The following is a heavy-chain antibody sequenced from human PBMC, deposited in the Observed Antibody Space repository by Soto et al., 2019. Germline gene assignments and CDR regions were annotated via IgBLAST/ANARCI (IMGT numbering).Heavy chain of an antibody. Sequence: QVQLVQSGAEVKKPGSSVKVSCKATGGTYSSYAMSGVRKAPGQGLEWMGGIIPIFGTANYAQKFQGRVTITADESTSTAYMELSSLRSEDTAVYYCARESNDYAHDYWGQGTLVTVSS. J-gene: IGHJ4*02. D-gene: IGHD4-17*01. CDR3: ARESNDYAHDY. CDR2: IIPIFGTA. CDR1: GGTYSSYA. V-gene: IGHV1-69*12.